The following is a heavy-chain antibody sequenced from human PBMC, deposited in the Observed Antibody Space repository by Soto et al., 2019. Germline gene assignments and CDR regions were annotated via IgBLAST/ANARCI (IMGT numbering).Heavy chain of an antibody. Sequence: LRLSCAASGFIVSSYYLTWVRQAPGEGLKWVSVLYPNGRAFYADSVKGRFTISTDNSQNSVYLLMNTLRAEDTAIYYCARGLGREYQDNRNYFNLDYWGQGTLVTVSS. CDR1: GFIVSSYY. CDR3: ARGLGREYQDNRNYFNLDY. J-gene: IGHJ4*02. CDR2: LYPNGRA. D-gene: IGHD1-20*01. V-gene: IGHV3-53*01.